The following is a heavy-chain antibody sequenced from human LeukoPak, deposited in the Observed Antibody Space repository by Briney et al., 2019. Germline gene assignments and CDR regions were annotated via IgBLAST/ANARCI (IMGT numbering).Heavy chain of an antibody. CDR2: VYHTGST. CDR1: GGSISSYY. J-gene: IGHJ4*02. CDR3: ASLLTVSSSGRGY. Sequence: SETLSLTCAVSGGSISSYYWSWIRQPPGKGLEYIGYVYHTGSTNYNPSLKSRVTISLDTSENQFSLKLTSVTAADTAVYYCASLLTVSSSGRGYWGQGTLVTVSS. D-gene: IGHD6-6*01. V-gene: IGHV4-59*08.